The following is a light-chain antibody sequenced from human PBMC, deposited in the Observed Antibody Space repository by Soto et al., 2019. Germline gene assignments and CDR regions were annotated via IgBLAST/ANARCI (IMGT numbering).Light chain of an antibody. Sequence: DIQMTQSPSTLSASVGDRVTITCRASQSISSWLAWYQQKPGKAPKLLIYDASSLESGVPSRFSGSGSGTEFTLTISSLQPDDFATYYCQQYNSYSTCGKGTKLEIK. CDR3: QQYNSYST. V-gene: IGKV1-5*01. J-gene: IGKJ2*01. CDR2: DAS. CDR1: QSISSW.